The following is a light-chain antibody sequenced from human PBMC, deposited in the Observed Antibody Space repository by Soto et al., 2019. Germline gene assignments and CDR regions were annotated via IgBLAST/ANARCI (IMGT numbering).Light chain of an antibody. CDR2: KAS. CDR3: QQYNNDLIT. J-gene: IGKJ5*01. V-gene: IGKV1-5*03. CDR1: QSISSW. Sequence: DIQMTQFPSTLSASVGDRVIITCRASQSISSWLAWYQQKPGKAPKVLIYKASILESGVPSRFSGSGSGTEFTLTISSLQPDDFATYYCQQYNNDLITFGQGTRLEIK.